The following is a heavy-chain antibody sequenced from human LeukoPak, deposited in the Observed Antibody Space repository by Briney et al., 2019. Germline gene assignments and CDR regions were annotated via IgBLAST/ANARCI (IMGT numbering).Heavy chain of an antibody. V-gene: IGHV3-21*01. J-gene: IGHJ6*02. D-gene: IGHD3-16*01. Sequence: GGSLRLSCAASGFTFSSYRMNWVRQAPGKGLEWVSSISSSSSYIYYADSVKGRFTISRDNAKNSLYLQMNSLRAEDTAVYYCARDAGGYGMDVWGQGTTVTVSS. CDR2: ISSSSSYI. CDR1: GFTFSSYR. CDR3: ARDAGGYGMDV.